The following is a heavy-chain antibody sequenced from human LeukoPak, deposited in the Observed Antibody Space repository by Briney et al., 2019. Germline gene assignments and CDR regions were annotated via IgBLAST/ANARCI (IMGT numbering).Heavy chain of an antibody. CDR1: GFTVSSKY. CDR3: AREGEKGDGYNHGFDY. Sequence: GGSLRLSCATSGFTVSSKYMSWIRQAPGKGLEWVAVVRKVGTTVYIDSVKGRLTTSRDTSKNTLNLQMNSLRAEDTAVYYCAREGEKGDGYNHGFDYWGQGTLVTVSS. V-gene: IGHV3-53*01. CDR2: VRKVGTT. D-gene: IGHD5-24*01. J-gene: IGHJ4*02.